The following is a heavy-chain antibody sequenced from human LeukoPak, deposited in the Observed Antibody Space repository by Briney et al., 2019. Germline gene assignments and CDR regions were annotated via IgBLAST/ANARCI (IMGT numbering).Heavy chain of an antibody. V-gene: IGHV1-8*01. CDR1: GYTFTNYE. CDR2: MNPSSGNT. Sequence: ASVKVSCKASGYTFTNYEINWVRQGTGQGLEWLGWMNPSSGNTGYAQKFQGRVTMTRDTSISTAYMELSSLRSEDTAVYYCAKSASVVPAAINYWGQGTLVTVSS. D-gene: IGHD2-2*01. J-gene: IGHJ4*02. CDR3: AKSASVVPAAINY.